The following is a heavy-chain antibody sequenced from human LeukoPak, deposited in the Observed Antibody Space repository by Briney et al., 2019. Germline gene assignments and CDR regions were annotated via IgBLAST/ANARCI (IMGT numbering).Heavy chain of an antibody. CDR2: IYYSGSI. J-gene: IGHJ6*02. Sequence: SSETLSLTCTVSGGSISSYYWSWIRQPPGKGLEWIGYIYYSGSINYNPSLKSRVTISVDTSKNQFSLKLSSVTAADTAVYYCARGPSGYSDYYYGMDVWGQGTTVTVSS. D-gene: IGHD5-12*01. CDR3: ARGPSGYSDYYYGMDV. V-gene: IGHV4-59*01. CDR1: GGSISSYY.